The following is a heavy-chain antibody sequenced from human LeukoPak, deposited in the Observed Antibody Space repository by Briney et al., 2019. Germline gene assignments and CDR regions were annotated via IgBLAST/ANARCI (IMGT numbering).Heavy chain of an antibody. CDR2: IKQDGSEK. Sequence: GGSLRLSCAASGFTFSSYWMSWVRQAPGKGLEWVANIKQDGSEKYYVDSVKGRFTISRDNAKNSLYLQMNSLRAGDTAVYYCASSLWFGELYHYYYYYMDVWGKGTTVTVSS. CDR1: GFTFSSYW. CDR3: ASSLWFGELYHYYYYYMDV. D-gene: IGHD3-10*01. J-gene: IGHJ6*03. V-gene: IGHV3-7*01.